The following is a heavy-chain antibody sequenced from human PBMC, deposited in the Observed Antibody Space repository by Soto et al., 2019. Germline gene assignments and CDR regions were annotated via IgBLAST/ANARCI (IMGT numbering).Heavy chain of an antibody. CDR1: GYSISSGYY. CDR2: IHHSGST. Sequence: KTSETLSLTCAVSGYSISSGYYWGWIRQPPGKGLEWIGSIHHSGSTYYNPSLKSRVTISVDTSKNQFSLKLSSVTAADTAVYYCARVRGITGTSGMDVWGQGTTVTVSS. V-gene: IGHV4-38-2*01. CDR3: ARVRGITGTSGMDV. D-gene: IGHD1-20*01. J-gene: IGHJ6*02.